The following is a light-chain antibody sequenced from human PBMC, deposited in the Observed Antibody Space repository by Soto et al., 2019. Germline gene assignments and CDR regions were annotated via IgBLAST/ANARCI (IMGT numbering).Light chain of an antibody. V-gene: IGKV3-11*01. CDR1: QSISSN. J-gene: IGKJ5*01. Sequence: EIVMTQSPATLSVSPGERATLSCRASQSISSNLAWYQQKPGQAPRLLIYDASNRATGIPARFSGSGSGTDFTLTISSLEPEDFAVYYCQQRSNWPITFGQGTRREIK. CDR3: QQRSNWPIT. CDR2: DAS.